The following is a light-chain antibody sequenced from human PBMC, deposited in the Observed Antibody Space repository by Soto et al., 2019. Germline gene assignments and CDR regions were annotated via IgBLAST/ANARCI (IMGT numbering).Light chain of an antibody. J-gene: IGKJ1*01. CDR2: DAS. CDR3: QQRSNWPPEA. Sequence: EIVLTQSPATLSLSPGERATLSCRASQSVSSYLAWYQPKPGQAPRLLIYDASNRATGIPARFSGSGSGTDFTLTISSLEPEDFAVYYCQQRSNWPPEAFGQGAKVDIK. V-gene: IGKV3-11*01. CDR1: QSVSSY.